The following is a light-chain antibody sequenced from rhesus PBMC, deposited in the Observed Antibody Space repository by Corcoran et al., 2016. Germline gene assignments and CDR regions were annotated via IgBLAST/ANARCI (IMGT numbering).Light chain of an antibody. CDR1: QDISAY. CDR2: GAS. V-gene: IGKV1-25*01. J-gene: IGKJ1*01. CDR3: QQHEDKPWT. Sequence: DIQMTQSPSSLSASVGDRVTITCRARQDISAYLAWYQQNPGNAPKLLIYGASTLLVGVPSRFSGRGSGTDFTLTLSSLQPEDFATYYCQQHEDKPWTFGQGTKVEIK.